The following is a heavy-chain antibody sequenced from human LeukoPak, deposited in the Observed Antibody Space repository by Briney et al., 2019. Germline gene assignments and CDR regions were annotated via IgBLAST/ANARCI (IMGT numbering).Heavy chain of an antibody. Sequence: HPSETLSLTYTVSGGPISSGGYYWSWIRQHPGKGLEWIGYIYYSGSTYYNPSLKSRVTISVDTSKNQFSLKLSSVTAADTAVYYCARVAYGDLLWYFDYWGQGTLVTVSS. CDR3: ARVAYGDLLWYFDY. CDR2: IYYSGST. V-gene: IGHV4-31*03. CDR1: GGPISSGGYY. D-gene: IGHD4-17*01. J-gene: IGHJ4*02.